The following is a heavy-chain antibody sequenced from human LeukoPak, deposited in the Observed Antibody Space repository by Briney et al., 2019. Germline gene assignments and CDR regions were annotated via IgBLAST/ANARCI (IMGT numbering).Heavy chain of an antibody. V-gene: IGHV3-9*01. J-gene: IGHJ4*02. CDR2: ISWNSGRI. CDR1: GFTFDDYA. D-gene: IGHD3-3*01. CDR3: AKGDYDFWSGYYFY. Sequence: GRSLRLSCAASGFTFDDYAMHWVRQAPGKGLEWVSSISWNSGRIGYVDSVKGRFTISRDNAKNSLYLQMNSLRAEDTALYYCAKGDYDFWSGYYFYWGQGTLVTVSS.